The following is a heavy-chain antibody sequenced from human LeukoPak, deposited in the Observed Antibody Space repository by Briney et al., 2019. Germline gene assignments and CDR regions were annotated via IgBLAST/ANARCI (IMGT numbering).Heavy chain of an antibody. CDR1: GYTFTGYY. Sequence: ASVKVSCKASGYTFTGYYMHWVRQAPGQGLEWMGWINPNSGGTNYAQKFQGRVTMTRDTSISTAYMELSRLRSDDTAAYYCARESDVSLWFGDRPGPDAFDIWGQGTMVTVSS. CDR3: ARESDVSLWFGDRPGPDAFDI. CDR2: INPNSGGT. J-gene: IGHJ3*02. D-gene: IGHD3-10*01. V-gene: IGHV1-2*02.